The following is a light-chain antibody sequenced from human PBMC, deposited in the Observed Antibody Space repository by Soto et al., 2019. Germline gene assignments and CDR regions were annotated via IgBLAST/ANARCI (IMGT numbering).Light chain of an antibody. CDR2: GAS. Sequence: EIVLTQSPGTLSLSPGERATLSCRASQSLSSNYLAWYQQKPGQAPRLLIYGASTRATGIPYRFSGSGSGTDFTLTISRREPEDFAVYYCQPYGSSLFTFGPGTKVDIK. CDR3: QPYGSSLFT. CDR1: QSLSSNY. V-gene: IGKV3-20*01. J-gene: IGKJ3*01.